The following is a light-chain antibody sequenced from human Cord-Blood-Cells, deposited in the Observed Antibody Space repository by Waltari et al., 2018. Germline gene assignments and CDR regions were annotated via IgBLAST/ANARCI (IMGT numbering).Light chain of an antibody. Sequence: QAVLTQPSSLSASPGASASLTCTLRSGINVGTYRIYWYQQKPGSPPQYPLRYKSDSDKQQGSGVPSRFSGSKDASANAGILLISGLQSGDEADYYCMIWHSSAWVFGGGTKLTGL. V-gene: IGLV5-45*02. CDR1: SGINVGTYR. J-gene: IGLJ2*01. CDR3: MIWHSSAWV. CDR2: YKSDSDK.